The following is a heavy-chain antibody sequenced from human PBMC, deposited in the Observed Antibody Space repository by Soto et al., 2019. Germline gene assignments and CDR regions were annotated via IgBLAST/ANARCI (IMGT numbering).Heavy chain of an antibody. CDR1: GFTFSSYA. CDR2: ISGSGGST. J-gene: IGHJ4*02. CDR3: AKDRGPVRFLEWTLAY. D-gene: IGHD3-3*01. V-gene: IGHV3-23*01. Sequence: PGGSLRLSCAASGFTFSSYAMSWVRQAPGKGLEWVSAISGSGGSTYYADSVKGRFTISRDNSKNTLYLQMNSLRAEDTAVYYCAKDRGPVRFLEWTLAYWGQGTLVTVSS.